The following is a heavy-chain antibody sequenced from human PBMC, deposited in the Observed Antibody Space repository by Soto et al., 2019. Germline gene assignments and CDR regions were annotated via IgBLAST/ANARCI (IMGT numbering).Heavy chain of an antibody. Sequence: EVQLLESGGGLVQPGGSLRLFCAASGFTFSNYAMTWVRQAPGKGLEWVSTLTGDGRTFYVDTVKGRFTISRDNSKSTLYLQMNSLGAEDPAVYYCARTDKFTSHSSGWAKRFDYWGQGTRVTVSA. CDR2: LTGDGRT. CDR1: GFTFSNYA. D-gene: IGHD6-19*01. J-gene: IGHJ4*02. CDR3: ARTDKFTSHSSGWAKRFDY. V-gene: IGHV3-23*01.